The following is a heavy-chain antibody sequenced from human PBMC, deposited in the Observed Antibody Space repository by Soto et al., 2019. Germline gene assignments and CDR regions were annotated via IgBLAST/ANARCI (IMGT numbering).Heavy chain of an antibody. J-gene: IGHJ4*02. V-gene: IGHV3-23*01. Sequence: PGGSLRLSCAASGFTFGSYAISRVRQAPGKGLEWVSAISGSGGSTYYADSVKGRFTISRDNSKNTLYLQMNSLRAEDTAVYYCAKKIRIWFGELLSYFDYWGQGTLVTVSS. D-gene: IGHD3-10*01. CDR2: ISGSGGST. CDR3: AKKIRIWFGELLSYFDY. CDR1: GFTFGSYA.